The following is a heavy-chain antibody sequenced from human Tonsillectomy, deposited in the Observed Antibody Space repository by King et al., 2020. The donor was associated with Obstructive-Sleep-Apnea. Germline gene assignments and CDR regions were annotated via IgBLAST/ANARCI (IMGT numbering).Heavy chain of an antibody. Sequence: VQLVESGGGVVQPGRSLRLSCAASGFTFSSYAMHWVRQDPGRGLEWVAVISYDGSNTYYADSVKGRFTFSRDNSRNTLYLQMDSLRAEDTAVYYCARDSAEEGYYDSLDYWGQGTLVTVSS. CDR1: GFTFSSYA. V-gene: IGHV3-30*03. J-gene: IGHJ4*02. D-gene: IGHD3-22*01. CDR3: ARDSAEEGYYDSLDY. CDR2: ISYDGSNT.